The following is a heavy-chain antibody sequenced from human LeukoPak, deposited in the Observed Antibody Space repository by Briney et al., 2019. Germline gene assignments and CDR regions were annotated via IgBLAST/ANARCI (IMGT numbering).Heavy chain of an antibody. D-gene: IGHD2-2*01. J-gene: IGHJ5*02. V-gene: IGHV6-1*01. CDR1: GDSVSSNSVT. Sequence: HSQTLSLTCAISGDSVSSNSVTWNWIRQSPSRGLEWLGRTYYRSTWYNDYAVSVRGRITVNPGTSKNQFSLHLNSVTPEDTAVYYCARRLTQYDCFDPWGQGILVTVSS. CDR3: ARRLTQYDCFDP. CDR2: TYYRSTWYN.